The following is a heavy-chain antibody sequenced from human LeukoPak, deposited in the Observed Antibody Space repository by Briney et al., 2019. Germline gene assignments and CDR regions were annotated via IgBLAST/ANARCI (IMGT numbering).Heavy chain of an antibody. Sequence: PGGSLRLSCAASGFTFSDYYMSWIRQAPGKGLEWVSYISSSGSTMFYADSVKGRFTISRDNSKNTLYLQMNSLRAEDTAVYYCVKDSDELIAAVYNWFDPWGQGTQVTVSS. CDR2: ISSSGSTM. CDR1: GFTFSDYY. J-gene: IGHJ5*02. D-gene: IGHD6-13*01. V-gene: IGHV3-11*01. CDR3: VKDSDELIAAVYNWFDP.